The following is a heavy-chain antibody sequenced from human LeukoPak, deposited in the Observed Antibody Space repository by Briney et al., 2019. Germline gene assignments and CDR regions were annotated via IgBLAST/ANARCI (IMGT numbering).Heavy chain of an antibody. Sequence: GRSLRPSCAASGFSFSSYSMNWVRQAPGKGLEWVSSISSSSSYIYYADSVKGRFTISRDNAKNSLYLQMNSLRGEDTAVYYCARDFDMSSTSPFDYWGQGTLVTVSS. CDR3: ARDFDMSSTSPFDY. CDR1: GFSFSSYS. J-gene: IGHJ4*02. D-gene: IGHD2-2*01. V-gene: IGHV3-21*01. CDR2: ISSSSSYI.